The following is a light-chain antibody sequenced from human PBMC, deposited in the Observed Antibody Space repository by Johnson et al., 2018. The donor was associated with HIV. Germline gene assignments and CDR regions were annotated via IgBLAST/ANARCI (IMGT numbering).Light chain of an antibody. Sequence: SVLTQPPSVSAAPGQRVTISCSGASSTFGNSYISWYQLLPGSPPKLLVFKNNERHSGIPDRFSGSNSGTSATLDITGLQTGDEADYYCATWDTSLSTGGVFGTGTKVTVL. V-gene: IGLV1-51*02. J-gene: IGLJ1*01. CDR2: KNN. CDR1: SSTFGNSY. CDR3: ATWDTSLSTGGV.